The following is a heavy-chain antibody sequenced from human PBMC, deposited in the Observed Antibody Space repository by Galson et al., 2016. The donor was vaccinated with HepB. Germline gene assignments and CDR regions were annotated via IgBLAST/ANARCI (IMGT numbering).Heavy chain of an antibody. J-gene: IGHJ4*02. CDR1: GFTFSNYV. CDR2: ISADTDGT. D-gene: IGHD1-26*01. V-gene: IGHV3-23*01. CDR3: AREPPGGGYFDY. Sequence: SLRLSCAASGFTFSNYVMNWVRQAPGKGLEWVSTISADTDGTYYADSVKGRFTISRDNSKDTLYLQMNSLGAEDTAMFYCAREPPGGGYFDYWGQGILVTVSS.